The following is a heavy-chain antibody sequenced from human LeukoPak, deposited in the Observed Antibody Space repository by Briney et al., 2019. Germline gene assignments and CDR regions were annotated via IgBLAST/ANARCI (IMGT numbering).Heavy chain of an antibody. CDR2: ISSSSSTI. Sequence: GGSLRLSCAASGFTFSSYSMNWVRQAPGKGLGWVSYISSSSSTIYYADSVKGRFTISRDNAKNSLYLQMNSLRAEDTAVYYCARDRHCSGGSCKSNWFDPWGQGTLVTVSS. CDR1: GFTFSSYS. J-gene: IGHJ5*02. CDR3: ARDRHCSGGSCKSNWFDP. D-gene: IGHD2-15*01. V-gene: IGHV3-48*01.